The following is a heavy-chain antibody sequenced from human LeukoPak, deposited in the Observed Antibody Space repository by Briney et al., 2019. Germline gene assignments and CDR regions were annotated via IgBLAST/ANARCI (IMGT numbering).Heavy chain of an antibody. CDR3: AKDMSTSPDAFDI. V-gene: IGHV3-21*04. J-gene: IGHJ3*02. CDR2: ISSSSSYI. D-gene: IGHD2-2*01. CDR1: GFTFSSYS. Sequence: GGSLRLSCAASGFTFSSYSMNWVRQAPGKGLEWVSSISSSSSYIYYADSVKGRFTISRDNAKNSLYLQMNSLRTEDTALYYCAKDMSTSPDAFDIWGQGTMVTVSS.